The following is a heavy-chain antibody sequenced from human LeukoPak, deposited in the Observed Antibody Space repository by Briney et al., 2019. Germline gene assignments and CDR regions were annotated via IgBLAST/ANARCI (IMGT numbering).Heavy chain of an antibody. CDR1: GGSISSSSYY. V-gene: IGHV4-39*07. J-gene: IGHJ3*02. CDR2: IYYSGST. D-gene: IGHD3-10*01. CDR3: ARGPSYGSGSYCGDSFDI. Sequence: SETLSLTCTVSGGSISSSSYYWGWIRQPPGKGLEWIGSIYYSGSTYYNPSLKSRVTISVDTSKNQFSLKLSSVTAADTAVYYCARGPSYGSGSYCGDSFDIWGQGTMVTVSS.